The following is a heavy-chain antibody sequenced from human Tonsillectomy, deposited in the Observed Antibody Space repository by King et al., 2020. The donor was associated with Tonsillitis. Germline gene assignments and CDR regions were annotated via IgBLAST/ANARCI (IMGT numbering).Heavy chain of an antibody. V-gene: IGHV3-7*03. CDR2: IKEDGSEK. Sequence: QLVESGGGLVQPGGSLRLSCAASGFTFSSYWMSWVRQAQGKGLEWVANIKEDGSEKYYVDSVRGRFTISRDNAKNSLYLEMDSLRAEDTAVYFCARGPRPAPDSLYSSYGFDVWGQGTTVTVSS. J-gene: IGHJ6*02. D-gene: IGHD6-6*01. CDR1: GFTFSSYW. CDR3: ARGPRPAPDSLYSSYGFDV.